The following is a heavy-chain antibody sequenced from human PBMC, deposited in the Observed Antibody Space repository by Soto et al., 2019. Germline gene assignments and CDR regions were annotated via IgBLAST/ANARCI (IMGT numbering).Heavy chain of an antibody. CDR2: VYYSGTT. D-gene: IGHD4-17*01. CDR3: ARTTAVPNSLRSRYFFDY. J-gene: IGHJ4*02. V-gene: IGHV4-61*01. Sequence: PSETLSLTCSVSGGSVSDKTYYWSWIRQPPGKRLEWIGYVYYSGTTNYNPSLKSRVTISVDLSKNQFSLRLSSVTSADTALYYCARTTAVPNSLRSRYFFDYWGQGTLVTVSS. CDR1: GGSVSDKTYY.